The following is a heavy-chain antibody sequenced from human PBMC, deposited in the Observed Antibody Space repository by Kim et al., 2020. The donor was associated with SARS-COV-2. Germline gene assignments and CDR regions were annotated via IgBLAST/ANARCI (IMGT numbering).Heavy chain of an antibody. J-gene: IGHJ6*02. D-gene: IGHD5-12*01. Sequence: SVKVSCKASGGTFSSYAISWVRQAPGQGLEWMGRIIPILGIANYAQKFQGRVTITADKSTSTAYMELSSLRSEDTAVYYCARGVEMATITDYGMDVWGQGTTVTVSS. CDR3: ARGVEMATITDYGMDV. CDR1: GGTFSSYA. V-gene: IGHV1-69*04. CDR2: IIPILGIA.